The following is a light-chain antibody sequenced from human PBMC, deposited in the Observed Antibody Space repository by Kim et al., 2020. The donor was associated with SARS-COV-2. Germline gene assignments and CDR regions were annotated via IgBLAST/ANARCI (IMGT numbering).Light chain of an antibody. V-gene: IGKV3-11*01. CDR1: QSVRSY. CDR2: EAY. CDR3: HQRSNCTPNT. J-gene: IGKJ2*01. Sequence: SLGERATLSRRARQSVRSYLAWYKHKTRRAPRLLCYEAYNRATGISARCSGSGYGTDFTLTTSSLETEEFAVYYCHQRSNCTPNTFGQGTKLEI.